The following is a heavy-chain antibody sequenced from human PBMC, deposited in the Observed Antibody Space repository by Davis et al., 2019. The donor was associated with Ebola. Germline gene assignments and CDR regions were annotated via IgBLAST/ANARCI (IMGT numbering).Heavy chain of an antibody. CDR2: INHSGST. D-gene: IGHD2-2*01. J-gene: IGHJ6*02. V-gene: IGHV4-34*01. CDR1: GGSFRGYY. Sequence: SETLSLTCAVYGGSFRGYYWSWIRQPPGKGLEWIGEINHSGSTNYNSFFKSRVTISVDTSKNQFSLKLTSVTAADTAVYYCAKPAADILGRGMDVWGQGTTVTVSS. CDR3: AKPAADILGRGMDV.